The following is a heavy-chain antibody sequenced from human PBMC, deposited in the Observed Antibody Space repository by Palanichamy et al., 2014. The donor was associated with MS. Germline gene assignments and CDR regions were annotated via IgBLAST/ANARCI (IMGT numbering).Heavy chain of an antibody. CDR3: ARSSWYGYYFEY. J-gene: IGHJ4*02. CDR2: ISSSSSTI. Sequence: EVQLEESGGGLVQPGGSLRLSCAASGFTFSTYSMNWVRQAPGKGLEWVSYISSSSSTIDYADSVKGRFTISRDNAKNSLYLQMNNLRDEDTAVYYCARSSWYGYYFEYWGQGTLVTVSS. V-gene: IGHV3-48*02. D-gene: IGHD6-13*01. CDR1: GFTFSTYS.